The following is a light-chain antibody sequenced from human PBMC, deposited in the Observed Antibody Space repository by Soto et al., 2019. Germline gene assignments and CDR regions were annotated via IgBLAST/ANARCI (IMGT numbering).Light chain of an antibody. V-gene: IGKV3D-20*02. CDR2: GAS. J-gene: IGKJ5*01. CDR3: QQRSNWPPIT. CDR1: RSVSNN. Sequence: EIVMTQSPATLSVSPGERATLSCRASRSVSNNLAWYQQKPGQAPRLLIYGASSRATGIPDRFSGSGSGTDFTLTISRLEPEDFAIYYCQQRSNWPPITFGQGTRLEIK.